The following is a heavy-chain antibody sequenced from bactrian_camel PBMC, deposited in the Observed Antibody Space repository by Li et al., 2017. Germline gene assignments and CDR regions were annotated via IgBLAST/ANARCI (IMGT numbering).Heavy chain of an antibody. Sequence: QLVESGGGLVQPGGSLRLSCAASGFTFGSHWMYWVRQAPGKELEWVSVINSGGGIIYYADSVKGRCTISRDNAKNAVYLQMNSLKPEDTAHYYCVRDLHGMGGYWGRGTQVTVS. CDR2: INSGGGII. V-gene: IGHV3S25*01. J-gene: IGHJ4*01. D-gene: IGHD3*01. CDR3: VRDLHGMGGY. CDR1: GFTFGSHW.